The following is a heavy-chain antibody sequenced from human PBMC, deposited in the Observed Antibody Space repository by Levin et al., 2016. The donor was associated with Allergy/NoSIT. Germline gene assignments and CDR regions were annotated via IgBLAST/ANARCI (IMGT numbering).Heavy chain of an antibody. V-gene: IGHV3-23*01. J-gene: IGHJ4*02. CDR1: GFTFLSYD. CDR2: ITASDST. D-gene: IGHD2-8*01. CDR3: ARDNGFYN. Sequence: GESLKISCVGSGFTFLSYDMTWLRQVPGVGLEWVSTITASDSTSYAQSVMGRFTISRDNSKSTLHLQMKSLRVEDTAIYYCARDNGFYNWGQGSLVTVSA.